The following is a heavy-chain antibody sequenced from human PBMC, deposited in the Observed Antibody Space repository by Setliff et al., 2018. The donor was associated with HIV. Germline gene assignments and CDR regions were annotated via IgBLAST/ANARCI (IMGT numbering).Heavy chain of an antibody. D-gene: IGHD6-6*01. Sequence: SETLSLTCTVSGDSVSSASYYWSWIRQPAGKGLEWIGRIYTNGNTNYNPSLKSRVTISVDTSKNQFSLKLSSVTAADTAVYYCASEAWTSYRSSSGYYYYYMDVWGKGTTVTVSS. CDR2: IYTNGNT. V-gene: IGHV4-61*10. CDR3: ASEAWTSYRSSSGYYYYYMDV. J-gene: IGHJ6*03. CDR1: GDSVSSASYY.